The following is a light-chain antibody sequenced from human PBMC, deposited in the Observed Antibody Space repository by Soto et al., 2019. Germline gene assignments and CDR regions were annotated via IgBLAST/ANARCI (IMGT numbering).Light chain of an antibody. CDR2: GAS. V-gene: IGKV3-15*01. CDR1: QSVSSN. CDR3: EQYNNWPPLS. Sequence: EMVMTQSPATLSVSPRERGTLSCRASQSVSSNLAWYQQKSGQAPRLLIYGASPRVTGVPARSSGSGSGTEFTHTINRLQYEDFAIYYGEQYNNWPPLSSGRGTKLDIK. J-gene: IGKJ2*01.